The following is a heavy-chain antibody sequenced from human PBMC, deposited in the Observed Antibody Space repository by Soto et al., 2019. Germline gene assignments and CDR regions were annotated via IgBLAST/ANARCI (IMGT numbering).Heavy chain of an antibody. J-gene: IGHJ4*02. CDR2: IIPIFGTA. D-gene: IGHD1-26*01. CDR1: GGTFSSYS. CDR3: ARNGGRHSGGIDY. Sequence: QVQLVQSGAEVKKHGSSVKVSCKASGGTFSSYSINWVRQDPGQGLEWMGAIIPIFGTANYAQKFQGIVTITADESTSTAYMELSSLRSEDTAVYYCARNGGRHSGGIDYWGQGTLVTVSS. V-gene: IGHV1-69*01.